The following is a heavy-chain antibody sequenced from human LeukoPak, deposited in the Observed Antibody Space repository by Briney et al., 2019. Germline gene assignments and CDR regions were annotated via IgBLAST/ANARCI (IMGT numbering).Heavy chain of an antibody. J-gene: IGHJ6*02. CDR2: IYYSGST. CDR1: GGSISSGDYY. CDR3: ARDLPRVYGSGSSIYVHPSGDYGMDV. Sequence: PSETLSLTCTVSGGSISSGDYYWSWIRQPPGKGLEWLGYIYYSGSTYYNPSLKSRVTISVDTSKNQLSLKLSSVTAADTAVYYCARDLPRVYGSGSSIYVHPSGDYGMDVWGQGTTVTVSS. D-gene: IGHD3-10*01. V-gene: IGHV4-30-4*01.